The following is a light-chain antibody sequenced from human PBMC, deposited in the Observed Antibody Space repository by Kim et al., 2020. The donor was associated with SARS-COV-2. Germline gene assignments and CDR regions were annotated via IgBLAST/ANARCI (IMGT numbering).Light chain of an antibody. V-gene: IGKV1-5*03. CDR2: RAS. CDR3: QQYYNYAWT. Sequence: DIQMTQSPSTLSASVGDRVTITCRASQSINAMVAWYQEKPGKAPKLLLQRASTLESGVPSRFSGSESGTEFTLTISNLQPDDFATYYCQQYYNYAWTVGQGTKVDIK. J-gene: IGKJ1*01. CDR1: QSINAM.